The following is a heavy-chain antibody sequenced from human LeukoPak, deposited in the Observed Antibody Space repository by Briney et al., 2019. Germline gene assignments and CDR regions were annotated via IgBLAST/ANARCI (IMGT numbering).Heavy chain of an antibody. CDR1: GGSISSYS. V-gene: IGHV4-59*01. Sequence: SETLSRTCTDSGGSISSYSWSWIRQPPTKGLAWIGSIYYSWSTNYNPSLKSRVTISVDTSKNQFSLKLSSVTAADTAVYYCAGEVRRIAAAGTATGIPWFDPWGQGTLVTVSS. J-gene: IGHJ5*02. CDR3: AGEVRRIAAAGTATGIPWFDP. CDR2: IYYSWST. D-gene: IGHD6-13*01.